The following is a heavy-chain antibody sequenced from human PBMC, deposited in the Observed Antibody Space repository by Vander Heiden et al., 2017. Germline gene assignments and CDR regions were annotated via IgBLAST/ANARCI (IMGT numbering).Heavy chain of an antibody. D-gene: IGHD2-2*02. CDR1: GFTFSSYG. CDR3: ARPQNSDCSSTSCYIRGGVDY. Sequence: VQLVESGGGVVQPGRSLRLSCAASGFTFSSYGMHWVRQAPGQVLEWVAVIWYGGSNKYYAGSVKGRLTISRDNSKSTLYLQMNSLRAEDTAVYCCARPQNSDCSSTSCYIRGGVDYWGQGTLVTVSS. CDR2: IWYGGSNK. J-gene: IGHJ4*02. V-gene: IGHV3-33*01.